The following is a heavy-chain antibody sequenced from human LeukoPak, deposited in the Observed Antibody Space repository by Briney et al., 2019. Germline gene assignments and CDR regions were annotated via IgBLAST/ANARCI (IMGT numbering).Heavy chain of an antibody. D-gene: IGHD6-19*01. CDR3: ARHAAVAGTDYYGMDV. CDR1: GYSFTSYW. V-gene: IGHV5-51*01. Sequence: GESLEISWKGSGYSFTSYWIGWVRPMPGKGLEWMGIIYPGDSDTRYSPSFQGQVTISADKSISTAYLQWSSLKASDTAMYYCARHAAVAGTDYYGMDVWGQGTTVTVSS. CDR2: IYPGDSDT. J-gene: IGHJ6*02.